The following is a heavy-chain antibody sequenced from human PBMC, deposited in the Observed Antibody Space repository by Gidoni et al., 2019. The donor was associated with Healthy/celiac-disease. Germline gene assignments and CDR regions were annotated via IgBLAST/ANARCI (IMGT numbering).Heavy chain of an antibody. CDR2: INPNSGGT. Sequence: QVQLVQSGAEVKKPGASVQVSCKASGYTFTDYYIHWVRQAPGQGLEWMAWINPNSGGTHYAQKFQGRVTMTRDTSISTAYMDLSRLRYDDTAVYYCTRSRDCSGGSCLTPFDPWGQGTLVTVSS. D-gene: IGHD2-15*01. CDR1: GYTFTDYY. J-gene: IGHJ5*02. V-gene: IGHV1-2*02. CDR3: TRSRDCSGGSCLTPFDP.